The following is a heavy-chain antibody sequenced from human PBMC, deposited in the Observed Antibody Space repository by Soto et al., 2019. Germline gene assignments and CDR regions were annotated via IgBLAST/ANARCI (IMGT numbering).Heavy chain of an antibody. Sequence: EVQLVESGGGVVWPGGSLRLSCAASGFTFDDYGMSWVRQAPGKGLEWVSGINWSGGSTGYADSVKGRFTISRDNAKNSLYLQMNSLRAEDTALYHCASLGAIGNGFDLWGQGTMVTVSS. CDR1: GFTFDDYG. J-gene: IGHJ3*01. CDR3: ASLGAIGNGFDL. D-gene: IGHD3-10*01. V-gene: IGHV3-20*01. CDR2: INWSGGST.